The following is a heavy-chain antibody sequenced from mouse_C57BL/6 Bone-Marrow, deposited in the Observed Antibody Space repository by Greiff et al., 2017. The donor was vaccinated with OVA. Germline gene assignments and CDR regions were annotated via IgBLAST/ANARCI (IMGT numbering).Heavy chain of an antibody. J-gene: IGHJ3*01. CDR3: ADYYCSGEFGY. D-gene: IGHD1-1*01. V-gene: IGHV1-78*01. CDR2: IYPRDGST. CDR1: GYTFTDYT. Sequence: VQLQQSDAELVKPGASVKISCKASGYTFTDYTIHWMKQRPEQGLEWIGYIYPRDGSTKYNEKFKGKATLTADKSSNTAYMQLNSLTSEDSAVYFCADYYCSGEFGYWGQGTLVTVST.